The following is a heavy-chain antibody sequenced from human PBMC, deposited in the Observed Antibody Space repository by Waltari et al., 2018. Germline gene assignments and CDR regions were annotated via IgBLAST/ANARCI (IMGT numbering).Heavy chain of an antibody. CDR3: ARTVAGSFDH. CDR2: ILSYGTTQ. Sequence: EVQLVESGGGLVQPGGSLRLSCAASGFTFSNCWMDWVRRDPGKGLVCVSRILSYGTTQHYAEPVNGLFSVSRDNAKNTLYLQMNSRRAEDTAVYYCARTVAGSFDHWGQGTLVNVSS. V-gene: IGHV3-74*01. J-gene: IGHJ4*02. D-gene: IGHD6-19*01. CDR1: GFTFSNCW.